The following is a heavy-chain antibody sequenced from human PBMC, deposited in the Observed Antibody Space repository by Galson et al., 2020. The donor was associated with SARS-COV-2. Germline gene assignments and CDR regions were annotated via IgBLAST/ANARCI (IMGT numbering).Heavy chain of an antibody. CDR1: GGSISSSSYY. CDR2: INYRGST. V-gene: IGHV4-39*02. Sequence: SETLSLTCTVSGGSISSSSYYWGWIRQPPGKGLEWIGSINYRGSTYYNPSLQSRVTISVDTSKNQFSLKGDSVTAADTAVYYCARGVRAPTAKLWGAGWFDPWGQGTLVTVSS. J-gene: IGHJ5*02. D-gene: IGHD3-10*01. CDR3: ARGVRAPTAKLWGAGWFDP.